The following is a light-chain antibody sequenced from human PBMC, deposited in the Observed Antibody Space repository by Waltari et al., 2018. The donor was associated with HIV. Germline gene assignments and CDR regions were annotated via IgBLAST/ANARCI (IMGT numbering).Light chain of an antibody. CDR3: AAWDDSLNVYV. J-gene: IGLJ1*01. Sequence: QSVLTQSPSASGTPGQKVTLSCSGSSSNIGSNSVNWYQQFPGTAPKLLIYRDNQRPSGVPDRFSGSKSGTSASLAISGLQSEDEADYYCAAWDDSLNVYVFATGTKVTIL. CDR2: RDN. CDR1: SSNIGSNS. V-gene: IGLV1-44*01.